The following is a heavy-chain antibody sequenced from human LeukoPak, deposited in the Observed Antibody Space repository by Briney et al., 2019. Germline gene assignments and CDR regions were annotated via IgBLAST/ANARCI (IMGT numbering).Heavy chain of an antibody. Sequence: PSQTLSLTCTVSGGSLSSGGYYWSWIRQHPGKGLEWIGYIYYSGSTYYNPSLKSRVTISVDTSKNQFSLKLSSVTATGTAVYYCARSDLPLGQAAASAFDIWGQGTMVTVSS. V-gene: IGHV4-31*03. CDR3: ARSDLPLGQAAASAFDI. CDR2: IYYSGST. D-gene: IGHD6-13*01. CDR1: GGSLSSGGYY. J-gene: IGHJ3*02.